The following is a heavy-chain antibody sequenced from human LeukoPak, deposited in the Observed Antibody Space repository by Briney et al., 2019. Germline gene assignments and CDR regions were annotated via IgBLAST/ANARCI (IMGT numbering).Heavy chain of an antibody. J-gene: IGHJ4*02. V-gene: IGHV3-48*02. CDR2: ISRGRPTI. Sequence: PGGSLRLSCVASGFTFSSYSMNWVRQAPGKGLEWVSYISRGRPTIHYADSVKGRFTISRDNAKNSLYLQMNSLRDEDTAVYYCVRDPEAFDYWGQGTLVTVSS. CDR3: VRDPEAFDY. CDR1: GFTFSSYS.